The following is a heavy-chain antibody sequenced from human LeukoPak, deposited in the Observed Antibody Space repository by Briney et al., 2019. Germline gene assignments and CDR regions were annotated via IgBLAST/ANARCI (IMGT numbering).Heavy chain of an antibody. V-gene: IGHV4-61*09. J-gene: IGHJ4*02. Sequence: SQALSLTCTVSADSISRGSYYWTWIRQPAGKGLEWIGHIYTSGSTNYNPSLKSRVTISVDTSKNQFSLKLSSVTAADTAVYYCAREFNYWGQGTLVTISS. CDR2: IYTSGST. CDR3: AREFNY. CDR1: ADSISRGSYY.